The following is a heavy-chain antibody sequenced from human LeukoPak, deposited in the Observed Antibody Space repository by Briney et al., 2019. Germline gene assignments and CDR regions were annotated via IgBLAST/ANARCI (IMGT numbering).Heavy chain of an antibody. V-gene: IGHV4-39*07. J-gene: IGHJ3*02. Sequence: SETLSLTCNVSGDSISRSRHFWAWIRQPPGKGLEWIGEINHSGSTNYNPSLKSRVTISVDTSKNQFSLKLSSVTAADTAVYYCARVWRYCGGDCYNLFAFDIWGQGTMVTVSS. CDR3: ARVWRYCGGDCYNLFAFDI. D-gene: IGHD2-21*02. CDR2: INHSGST. CDR1: GDSISRSRHF.